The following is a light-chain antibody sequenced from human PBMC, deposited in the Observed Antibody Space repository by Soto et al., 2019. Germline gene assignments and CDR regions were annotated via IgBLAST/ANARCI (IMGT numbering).Light chain of an antibody. Sequence: DIQLTQSPSSLSASVGDRVTITCRASQDMGYFLMWYQQKPGKVPKLLIYASSSLFSGVPSRFSGSGSGTDFTLSITRLQPEDVATYYCQEYDSAPYAFGPGSGVD. CDR3: QEYDSAPYA. CDR2: ASS. J-gene: IGKJ3*01. V-gene: IGKV1-27*01. CDR1: QDMGYF.